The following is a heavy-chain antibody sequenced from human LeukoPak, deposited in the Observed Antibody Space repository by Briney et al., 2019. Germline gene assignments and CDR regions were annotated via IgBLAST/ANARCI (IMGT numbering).Heavy chain of an antibody. Sequence: GGSLRLSCAASAFTFSSYGMSWVRQAPGKGLEWVSAISGSGGSTYYADSVKGRFTISRDNSKNTLYLQMNSLRAEDTALYYCAKDSGQDIVATSIYYYYYMDVWGKGTTVTVSS. D-gene: IGHD5-12*01. CDR1: AFTFSSYG. V-gene: IGHV3-23*01. J-gene: IGHJ6*03. CDR3: AKDSGQDIVATSIYYYYYMDV. CDR2: ISGSGGST.